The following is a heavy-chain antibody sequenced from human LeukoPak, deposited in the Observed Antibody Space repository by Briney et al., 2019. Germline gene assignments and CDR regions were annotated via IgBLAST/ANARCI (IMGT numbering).Heavy chain of an antibody. Sequence: PSETLSLTCAVSGGSISSSNWWSWVRQPPGKGLEWSGEIYHSGSTNYNPALKSRVTISVDKSKNQFSLKLSSVTAADTAVYYCARQSRFLEWLLVEDYYYYMDVWGKGTTVTVSS. D-gene: IGHD3-3*01. CDR3: ARQSRFLEWLLVEDYYYYMDV. CDR2: IYHSGST. J-gene: IGHJ6*03. CDR1: GGSISSSNW. V-gene: IGHV4-4*02.